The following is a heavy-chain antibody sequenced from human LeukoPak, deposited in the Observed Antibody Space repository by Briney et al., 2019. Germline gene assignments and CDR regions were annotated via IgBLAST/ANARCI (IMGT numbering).Heavy chain of an antibody. J-gene: IGHJ3*02. CDR3: ARLIAVAGYDAFDI. D-gene: IGHD6-19*01. Sequence: SQTLSLTCTVSGGSISSGDYYWSWIRQPPGTGLEWIGYIYYSGSTNYNPSLKSRVTISVDTSKNQFSLKLSSVTAADTAVYYCARLIAVAGYDAFDIWGQGTMVTVSS. CDR1: GGSISSGDYY. V-gene: IGHV4-61*08. CDR2: IYYSGST.